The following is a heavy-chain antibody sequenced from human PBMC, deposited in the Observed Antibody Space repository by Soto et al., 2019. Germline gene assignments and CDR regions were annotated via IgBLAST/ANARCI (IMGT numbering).Heavy chain of an antibody. V-gene: IGHV1-18*01. D-gene: IGHD1-26*01. J-gene: IGHJ4*02. CDR1: GHMFVGYA. Sequence: QVQMVQSGAEVKNPGASVKMSCKASGHMFVGYAVTWVRQAPGQGLEWMGWIDPTVDTQYARKFEGRLTLTTDTSTSTAQLELKSLRSDDTAVYFCARDGHSQPYGSQDARFFDIWGQGTLVTVSS. CDR3: ARDGHSQPYGSQDARFFDI. CDR2: IDPTVDT.